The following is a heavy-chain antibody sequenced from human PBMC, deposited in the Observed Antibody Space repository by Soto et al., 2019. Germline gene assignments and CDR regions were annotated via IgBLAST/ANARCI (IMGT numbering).Heavy chain of an antibody. J-gene: IGHJ4*02. CDR2: VSENGDYT. CDR1: GFVFSHYA. CDR3: ARRTAVRNFDY. Sequence: EVQLLESGGGLVQPGGSLTVSCAASGFVFSHYAMTWVRQAPGKGLEWVSTVSENGDYTSYADSVKGRFTISRDNSKNTVFVQMNSLRAEDTAVYYCARRTAVRNFDYWGQGTQVTVSS. V-gene: IGHV3-23*01. D-gene: IGHD6-19*01.